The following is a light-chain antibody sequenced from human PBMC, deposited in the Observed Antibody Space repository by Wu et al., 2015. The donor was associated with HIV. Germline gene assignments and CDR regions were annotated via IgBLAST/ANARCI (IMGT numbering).Light chain of an antibody. V-gene: IGKV3-15*01. CDR1: QSVSRN. CDR3: QQYNNWPPAIT. CDR2: GAS. J-gene: IGKJ5*01. Sequence: EIVLTQSPATLSLSPGERATLSCRASQSVSRNLAWYQQKPGQAPRLLIYGASTRATGIPARFSGSGSGTEFTLTISSLQSEDFAVYCCQQYNNWPPAITFGQGTRLEIK.